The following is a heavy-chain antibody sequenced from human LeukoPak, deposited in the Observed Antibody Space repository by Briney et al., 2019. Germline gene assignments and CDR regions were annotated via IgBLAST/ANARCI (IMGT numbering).Heavy chain of an antibody. CDR2: ISASGGST. V-gene: IGHV3-23*01. CDR3: ARSPPYYYDSSGYYFDY. J-gene: IGHJ4*02. Sequence: GGSLRLSCAASGFTFSSSAMSWVRQVPGKGLEWVSGISASGGSTSYADSVRGRFTISRDNSKNTLYLQMNSLRAEDTAVYYCARSPPYYYDSSGYYFDYWGQGTLVTVSS. D-gene: IGHD3-22*01. CDR1: GFTFSSSA.